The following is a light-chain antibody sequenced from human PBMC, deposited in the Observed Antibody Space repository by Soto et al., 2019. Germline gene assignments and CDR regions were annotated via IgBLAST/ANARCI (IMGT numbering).Light chain of an antibody. Sequence: EIVLTQSPGTLSLSPGERATLSCRASETVSSSFLAWYQQKPGQAPRLLIYGASSRATGIPDRFSGSGSGTDFTLTISRLEPEDFAVYYCRQCGTSPKTFGQGTKVEIK. CDR2: GAS. V-gene: IGKV3-20*01. CDR3: RQCGTSPKT. J-gene: IGKJ1*01. CDR1: ETVSSSF.